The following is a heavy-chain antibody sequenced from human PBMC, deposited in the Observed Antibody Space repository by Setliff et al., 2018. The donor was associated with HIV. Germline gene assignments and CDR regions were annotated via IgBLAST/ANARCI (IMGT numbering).Heavy chain of an antibody. Sequence: SETLSLTCTVSGGSISSGIYYWSWIRQPAGKGLEWIGRIYTSGSTNYNPSLKSRVTISVDTSKNQFSLKLSSVTAADTAVYYCARVAVSRLLWFGELSPGAFDIWGQGTMVTVSS. D-gene: IGHD3-10*01. CDR1: GGSISSGIYY. V-gene: IGHV4-61*02. CDR2: IYTSGST. J-gene: IGHJ3*02. CDR3: ARVAVSRLLWFGELSPGAFDI.